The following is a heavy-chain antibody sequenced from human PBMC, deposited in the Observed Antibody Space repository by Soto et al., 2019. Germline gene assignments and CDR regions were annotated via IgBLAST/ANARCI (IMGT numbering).Heavy chain of an antibody. J-gene: IGHJ4*02. Sequence: PSETLSLTCTVSGGSISSGDYYWSWIRQPPGKGLEWIGYIYYSGSTYYNPSLKSRLTIAVDTSKNQFSLKLSSVTAADTAVYFCARLFRDPYNAVEYWGQGALVTVSS. CDR1: GGSISSGDYY. CDR3: ARLFRDPYNAVEY. D-gene: IGHD3-3*01. CDR2: IYYSGST. V-gene: IGHV4-30-4*01.